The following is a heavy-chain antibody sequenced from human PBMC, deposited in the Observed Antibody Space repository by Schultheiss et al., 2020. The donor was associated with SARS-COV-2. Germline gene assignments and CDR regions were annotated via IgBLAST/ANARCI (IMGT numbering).Heavy chain of an antibody. D-gene: IGHD3-3*01. V-gene: IGHV4-31*03. CDR1: GGSISSGGYY. CDR2: IYASGNT. Sequence: SETLSLTCTVSGGSISSGGYYWSWIRQHPGKGLEWIGYIYASGNTYYNPSLKSRVTISVDTSKNQFSLQLYSVTAADTAVYYCARTDPVFGVAGGAVDVWGQGTTVTVSS. CDR3: ARTDPVFGVAGGAVDV. J-gene: IGHJ6*02.